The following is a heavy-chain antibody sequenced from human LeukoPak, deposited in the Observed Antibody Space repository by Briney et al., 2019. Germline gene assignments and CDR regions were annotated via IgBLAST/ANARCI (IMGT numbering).Heavy chain of an antibody. V-gene: IGHV1-69*04. CDR3: ARDLSVVPAAMAHGWFDP. CDR2: TIPILGIA. J-gene: IGHJ5*02. CDR1: GGXFSSYA. D-gene: IGHD2-2*01. Sequence: SVKVSCKASGGXFSSYAISWVRQAPGQGLEWMGRTIPILGIANYAQKFQGRVTITADKSTSTAYMELSSLRSEDTAVYYCARDLSVVPAAMAHGWFDPWGQGTLVTVSS.